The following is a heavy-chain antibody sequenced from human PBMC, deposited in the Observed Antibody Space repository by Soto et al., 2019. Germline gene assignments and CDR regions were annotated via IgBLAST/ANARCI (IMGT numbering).Heavy chain of an antibody. D-gene: IGHD3-9*01. J-gene: IGHJ4*02. CDR3: ASRYFDLVDY. CDR2: INAANGDT. CDR1: GYTFTSYG. V-gene: IGHV1-3*01. Sequence: GASVKVSCKASGYTFTSYGIHWVRQAPGQRLEWMGWINAANGDTKYSPKFQGRVTITRDTSASTAYMELSSVTAADTAVYYCASRYFDLVDYWGQGTLVTVLL.